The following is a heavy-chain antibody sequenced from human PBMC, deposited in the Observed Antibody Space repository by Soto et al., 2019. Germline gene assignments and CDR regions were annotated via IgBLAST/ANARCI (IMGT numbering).Heavy chain of an antibody. Sequence: GGSLRLSCAASGFTFSSYDMHWVRQATGKGLDWVSAIGTAGDTYYPGSVKGRFTISRENAKNSLYLQMNSLRAEDTAVYYCARAPGYSYGEDDGFDIWGQGTMVTVSS. J-gene: IGHJ3*02. CDR3: ARAPGYSYGEDDGFDI. CDR2: IGTAGDT. D-gene: IGHD5-18*01. CDR1: GFTFSSYD. V-gene: IGHV3-13*01.